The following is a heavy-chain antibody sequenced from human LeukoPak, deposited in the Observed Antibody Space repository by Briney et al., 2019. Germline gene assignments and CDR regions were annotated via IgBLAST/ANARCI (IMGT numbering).Heavy chain of an antibody. CDR1: GGSISSSSAY. CDR3: VSPRGFSYGYFDY. J-gene: IGHJ4*02. Sequence: SETLSLTCTVSGGSISSSSAYWGWIRPPPGKGLEWIGSIYYSKNTYYNPSLKSRVTISADTSKNQFSLTLGSVSATDTAVYYCVSPRGFSYGYFDYWGQGTLVTVSS. D-gene: IGHD5-18*01. CDR2: IYYSKNT. V-gene: IGHV4-39*01.